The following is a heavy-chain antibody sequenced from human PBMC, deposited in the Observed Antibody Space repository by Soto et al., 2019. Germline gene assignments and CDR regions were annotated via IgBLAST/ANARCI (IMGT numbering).Heavy chain of an antibody. CDR3: ARDYYDSSGRPTIDY. J-gene: IGHJ4*02. CDR1: GGSFSGYY. V-gene: IGHV4-34*01. Sequence: QVQLQQWGAGLLKPSETLSLTCAVYGGSFSGYYWSWIRQPPGKGLEWIGEINHSGSTNYNPSLKSLVTISVDTPKNQFSRKLSSVTAADTAVYYFARDYYDSSGRPTIDYWGQGTLVTVSS. CDR2: INHSGST. D-gene: IGHD3-22*01.